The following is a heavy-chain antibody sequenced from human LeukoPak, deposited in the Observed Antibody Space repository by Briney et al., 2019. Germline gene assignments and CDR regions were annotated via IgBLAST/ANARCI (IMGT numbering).Heavy chain of an antibody. Sequence: SGPTLVKPTQTLTLTCTFSGFSLSTSGVGVAWMRQSPGQAPEWLAVAYWNDDQRYSPSLKSRLTITKDTSKNQVVLTMTNMDPADTATYHCAHNGLYHWGQGTLVTVSS. D-gene: IGHD2-2*03. CDR3: AHNGLYH. J-gene: IGHJ5*02. CDR2: AYWNDDQ. V-gene: IGHV2-5*01. CDR1: GFSLSTSGVG.